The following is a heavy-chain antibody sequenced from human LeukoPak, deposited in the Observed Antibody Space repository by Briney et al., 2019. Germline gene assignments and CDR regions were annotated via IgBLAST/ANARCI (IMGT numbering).Heavy chain of an antibody. CDR3: ARDGWGSLPNWLDP. D-gene: IGHD1-26*01. CDR1: GGSISSYY. Sequence: SETLSLTCTASGGSISSYYWSWIRQPAGKGLEWIGRIYTSGSTNYNPSLKSRVTMSVDTSKSQFSLKLSSVTAADTAVYYCARDGWGSLPNWLDPWGQGTLVTVSS. V-gene: IGHV4-4*07. J-gene: IGHJ5*02. CDR2: IYTSGST.